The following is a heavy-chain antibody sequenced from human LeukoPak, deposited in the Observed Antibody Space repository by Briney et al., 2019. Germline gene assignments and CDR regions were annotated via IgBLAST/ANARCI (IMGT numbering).Heavy chain of an antibody. V-gene: IGHV1-2*02. CDR3: TRDRGTYGSDAFDI. D-gene: IGHD3-10*01. CDR1: GYTFTGYY. Sequence: ASVKVSCKASGYTFTGYYMHWVRQAPGQGLEWMGWINPNSGGTNSAQKFQGRVTMTRDTSISTAYMELSRLRFDDTAIYYCTRDRGTYGSDAFDIWAQGTMVTVSS. J-gene: IGHJ3*02. CDR2: INPNSGGT.